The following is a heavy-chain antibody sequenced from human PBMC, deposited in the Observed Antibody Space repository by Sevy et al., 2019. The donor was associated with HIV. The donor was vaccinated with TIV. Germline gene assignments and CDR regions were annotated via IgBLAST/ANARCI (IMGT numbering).Heavy chain of an antibody. CDR1: GFTFSNAW. Sequence: GGSLRLSCAASGFTFSNAWMSWVRQAPGKGLEWVGRIKSKTDGGTTDYAAPVKGRFTISREDSKNTLYLQMNSLKTEETAVYYCTTDATRSAYCSGGSCQGYWGQGTLVTVSS. D-gene: IGHD2-15*01. CDR2: IKSKTDGGTT. CDR3: TTDATRSAYCSGGSCQGY. J-gene: IGHJ4*02. V-gene: IGHV3-15*01.